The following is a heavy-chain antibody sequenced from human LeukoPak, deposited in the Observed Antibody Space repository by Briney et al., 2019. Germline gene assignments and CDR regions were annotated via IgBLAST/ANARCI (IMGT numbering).Heavy chain of an antibody. CDR2: IKSKTDGGTT. V-gene: IGHV3-15*01. CDR3: TTDPSVRGVIITSTFDI. Sequence: GGSLRLSCAASGFTFSNAWMGWVRQAPGKGLEWVGRIKSKTDGGTTDYAAPVKGRFTISRDDSKNTLYLQMNSLKTEDTAVYYCTTDPSVRGVIITSTFDIWGQGTLVTVSS. J-gene: IGHJ4*02. CDR1: GFTFSNAW. D-gene: IGHD3-10*01.